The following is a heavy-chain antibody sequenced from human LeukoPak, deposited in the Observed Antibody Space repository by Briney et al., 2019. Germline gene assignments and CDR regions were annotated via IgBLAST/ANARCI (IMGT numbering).Heavy chain of an antibody. J-gene: IGHJ2*01. CDR3: ARREDFWFFKH. D-gene: IGHD5-24*01. Sequence: SETLSLTSTIPGGSIGRRDRRWTRQPPGKGLEWIGYIYYTGSTNYNPSLKSRVTFSVDTSKNHFSLKLISVTAADTAVYYCARREDFWFFKHRGRGTLVTVSS. CDR2: IYYTGST. V-gene: IGHV4-59*08. CDR1: GGSIGRRD.